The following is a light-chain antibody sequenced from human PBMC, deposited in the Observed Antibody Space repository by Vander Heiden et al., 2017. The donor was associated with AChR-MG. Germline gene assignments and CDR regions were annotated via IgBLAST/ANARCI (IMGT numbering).Light chain of an antibody. CDR1: QSVSSSY. CDR2: GAS. J-gene: IGKJ4*01. Sequence: EIVLTQSPGTLSLSPGERATLSCRASQSVSSSYLAWYQQKPGQAPRLLIYGASSRATGIPDRFSGSGSGTDFTLTISRLEPKDFAVYYCQQLGSEPPGPTFAGGTNVGIK. V-gene: IGKV3-20*01. CDR3: QQLGSEPPGPT.